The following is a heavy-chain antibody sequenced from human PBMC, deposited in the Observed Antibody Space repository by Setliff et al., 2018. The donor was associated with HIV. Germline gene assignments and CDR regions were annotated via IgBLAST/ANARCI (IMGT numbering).Heavy chain of an antibody. J-gene: IGHJ4*02. CDR2: IYSSGST. Sequence: PSETLSLTCSVSGGSISSRDSSWTWIRQPPGKGLEWIAHIYSSGSTNYSPSLKSRVTISVDKSKNQFSLKLSSVTAADTAVYYCARRSGWSLDYWGQGTLVTVSS. V-gene: IGHV4-61*05. CDR1: GGSISSRDSS. D-gene: IGHD6-19*01. CDR3: ARRSGWSLDY.